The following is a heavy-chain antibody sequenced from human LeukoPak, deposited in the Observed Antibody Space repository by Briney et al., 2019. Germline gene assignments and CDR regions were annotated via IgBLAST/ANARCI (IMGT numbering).Heavy chain of an antibody. Sequence: GGSLRLSCAASGFTFSSYSMNWVRQAPGKGLEWVSSISSSSSYIYYADSVKGRFTISRDNAKNSLYLQMNSLRAEDTAVYYCARGPIYDFWSGYYKARSSDYYYGMDVWGQGTTVTVSS. CDR1: GFTFSSYS. V-gene: IGHV3-21*01. CDR3: ARGPIYDFWSGYYKARSSDYYYGMDV. CDR2: ISSSSSYI. J-gene: IGHJ6*02. D-gene: IGHD3-3*01.